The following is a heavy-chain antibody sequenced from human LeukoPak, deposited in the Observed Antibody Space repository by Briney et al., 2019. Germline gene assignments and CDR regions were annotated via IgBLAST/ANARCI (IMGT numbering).Heavy chain of an antibody. CDR3: AKAGYRVDY. Sequence: GGSLRLSCAASGFTLSSYGMHWVRQAPGKGLEWVSFIRFDGTNKYYADSVKGRFTISRDNSKNTLYLQMNSLRAEDTAVYYCAKAGYRVDYWGQGTLVTVSS. D-gene: IGHD6-13*01. CDR1: GFTLSSYG. V-gene: IGHV3-30*02. CDR2: IRFDGTNK. J-gene: IGHJ4*02.